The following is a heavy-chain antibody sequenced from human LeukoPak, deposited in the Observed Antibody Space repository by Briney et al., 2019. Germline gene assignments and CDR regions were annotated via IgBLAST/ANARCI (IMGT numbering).Heavy chain of an antibody. J-gene: IGHJ4*02. Sequence: SETLSLTCTVSGDSISSGDYYWSWIRQPPGKGLEWIGYIYYSGSTYYNPSLKSRVTISVDTSKNQLSLKLSSVTAADTAVYYCARVPAYYYGSGSYYFDYWGQGTLVTVSS. CDR2: IYYSGST. CDR1: GDSISSGDYY. D-gene: IGHD3-10*01. CDR3: ARVPAYYYGSGSYYFDY. V-gene: IGHV4-30-4*01.